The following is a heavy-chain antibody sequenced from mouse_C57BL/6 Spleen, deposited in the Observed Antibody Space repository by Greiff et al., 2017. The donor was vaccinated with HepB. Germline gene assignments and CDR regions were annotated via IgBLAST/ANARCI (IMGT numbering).Heavy chain of an antibody. CDR3: AREDYYGSSYVRYFDV. J-gene: IGHJ1*03. Sequence: EVNLVESGGGLVKPGGSLKLSCAASGFTFSSYTMSWVRQTPEKRLEWVATISGGGGNTYYPDSVKGRFTISRDNAKNTLYLQMSSLRSEDTALYYCAREDYYGSSYVRYFDVWGTGTTVTVSS. CDR2: ISGGGGNT. CDR1: GFTFSSYT. D-gene: IGHD1-1*01. V-gene: IGHV5-9*01.